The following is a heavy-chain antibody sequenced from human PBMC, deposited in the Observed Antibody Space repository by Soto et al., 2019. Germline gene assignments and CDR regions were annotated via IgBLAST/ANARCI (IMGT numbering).Heavy chain of an antibody. D-gene: IGHD6-6*01. J-gene: IGHJ4*02. V-gene: IGHV1-2*02. Sequence: QVQLVQSGAEVKKPGASVKVSCKASGYTFTGYYMHWVRQAPGQGLEWMGWINPNSGGTNYAQKFQGRVTMTRDTSISTAYMELSRLRSDDTAVYYCARIGLRGYSSSSEAYWGQGTLVTVSS. CDR3: ARIGLRGYSSSSEAY. CDR1: GYTFTGYY. CDR2: INPNSGGT.